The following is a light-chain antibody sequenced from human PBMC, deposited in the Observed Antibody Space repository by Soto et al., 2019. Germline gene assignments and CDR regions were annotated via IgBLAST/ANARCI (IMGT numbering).Light chain of an antibody. Sequence: DIQMTPSSSSLSASVGDRVTITCRASQGISNYLAWYQQTPGKVPKLLIYAASTLQSGVPSRFSGSGSGTDFTLTISGLQPEDVATYSCQKYNSAPFTFGPGTKVIS. J-gene: IGKJ3*01. CDR2: AAS. CDR1: QGISNY. CDR3: QKYNSAPFT. V-gene: IGKV1-27*01.